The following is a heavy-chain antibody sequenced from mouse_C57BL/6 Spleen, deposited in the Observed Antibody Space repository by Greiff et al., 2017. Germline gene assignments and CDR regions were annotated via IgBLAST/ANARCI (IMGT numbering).Heavy chain of an antibody. CDR3: ARDYYGSSYWAY. D-gene: IGHD1-1*01. CDR2: INPGSGGT. J-gene: IGHJ2*01. Sequence: VQLQQSGAELVRPGTSVKVSCKASGYAFTNYLIEWVKQRPGQGLEWIGVINPGSGGTNYNEKFKGKATLTADKSSSTAYMQLSSLTSEDSAVYVCARDYYGSSYWAYWGQGTTLTVSS. V-gene: IGHV1-54*01. CDR1: GYAFTNYL.